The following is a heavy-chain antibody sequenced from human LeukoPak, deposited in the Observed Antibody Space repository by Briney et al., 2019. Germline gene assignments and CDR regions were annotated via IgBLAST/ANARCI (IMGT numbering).Heavy chain of an antibody. Sequence: GGSLRLSCAASGFTFSNYEMHWVRQAPGKGLEWVSYISSSGSDIYYADSVKGRFTISRDNAKNSVYLQMNSLRAEDAAVYYCARDRHKYHYDGSGYPPYWGQGTLVTVSS. CDR2: ISSSGSDI. J-gene: IGHJ4*02. CDR3: ARDRHKYHYDGSGYPPY. D-gene: IGHD3-22*01. V-gene: IGHV3-48*03. CDR1: GFTFSNYE.